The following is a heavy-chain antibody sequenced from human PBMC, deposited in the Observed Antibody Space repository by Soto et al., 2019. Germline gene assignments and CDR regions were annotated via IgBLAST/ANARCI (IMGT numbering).Heavy chain of an antibody. D-gene: IGHD6-19*01. V-gene: IGHV1-46*01. CDR2: INPSGGST. CDR3: ARDPVAVAGTRGSDNWFDP. Sequence: ASVKVSCKASGYTFTSYYMHWVRQAPGQGLEWMGIINPSGGSTDYAQKFQGRVTMTRDTSTSTVYMELSSLRSDDTDVYYCARDPVAVAGTRGSDNWFDPWGQGTLVTVSS. CDR1: GYTFTSYY. J-gene: IGHJ5*02.